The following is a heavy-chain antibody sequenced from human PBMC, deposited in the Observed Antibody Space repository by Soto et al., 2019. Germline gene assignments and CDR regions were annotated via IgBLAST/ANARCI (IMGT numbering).Heavy chain of an antibody. J-gene: IGHJ4*02. CDR1: GKSLSGYY. D-gene: IGHD1-26*01. CDR3: ARHHVRGRTIAGAAEF. CDR2: INHRGNT. V-gene: IGHV4-34*01. Sequence: SETLSLTCAVYGKSLSGYYWSWIRQPPGKALEWIGEINHRGNTNYNPSLKSRVTISVDTSKNQLFLNLSSVTAADTAMYYCARHHVRGRTIAGAAEFWGQGTLVTVSS.